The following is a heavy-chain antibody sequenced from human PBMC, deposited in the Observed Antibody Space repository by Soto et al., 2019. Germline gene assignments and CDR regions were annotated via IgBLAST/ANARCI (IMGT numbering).Heavy chain of an antibody. CDR3: ARDGGGATGWFDP. Sequence: QVQLVESGGGVVQPGRSLRLSCAASGFTFSSYAMHWVRQAPGKGLEWVAVISYDGSNKYYADSVKGRFTISRDNSKNTLYLQMNSLRAEDTAGYYCARDGGGATGWFDPWGQGTLVTVSS. J-gene: IGHJ5*02. D-gene: IGHD1-26*01. CDR2: ISYDGSNK. V-gene: IGHV3-30-3*01. CDR1: GFTFSSYA.